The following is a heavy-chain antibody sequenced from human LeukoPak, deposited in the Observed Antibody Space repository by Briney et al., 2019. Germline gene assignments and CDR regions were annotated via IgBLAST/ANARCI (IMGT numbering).Heavy chain of an antibody. V-gene: IGHV3-23*01. Sequence: GGSLRLSCAASGFTFSNYAMSWVRQAPGKGLEWVSAISGSGGSTYYADSVKGRFTISRDNSKNTLYLQMNSLRAEDTAVYYCAKEGCSGGSCYSKAVGAFDIWGQGTMVTVSS. CDR2: ISGSGGST. CDR1: GFTFSNYA. D-gene: IGHD2-15*01. J-gene: IGHJ3*02. CDR3: AKEGCSGGSCYSKAVGAFDI.